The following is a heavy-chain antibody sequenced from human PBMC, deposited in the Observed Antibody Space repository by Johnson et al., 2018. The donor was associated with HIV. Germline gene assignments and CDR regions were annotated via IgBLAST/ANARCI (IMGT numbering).Heavy chain of an antibody. J-gene: IGHJ3*02. V-gene: IGHV3-66*01. Sequence: VQLVESGGGLVQPGGSLRLSCAASGFTVSSNYMSWVRRAPGKGLEWVSVIYSGGSTYYADSVKGRFTISRDNSKNTLYLQMNSLRAEDTAVYYCARETGYSSSWHAFDMWGQGTMVTVSS. CDR3: ARETGYSSSWHAFDM. D-gene: IGHD6-13*01. CDR2: IYSGGST. CDR1: GFTVSSNY.